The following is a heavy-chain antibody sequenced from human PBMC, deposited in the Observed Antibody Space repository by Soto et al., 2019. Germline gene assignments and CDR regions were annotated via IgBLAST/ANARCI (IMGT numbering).Heavy chain of an antibody. CDR3: AKHGCSYPACYPYYYYVDV. V-gene: IGHV3-23*01. Sequence: EVQLLESGGGLVQPGGSLRLSCAASGFRLSDSAVSWVRQAPGKGLEWVSSLTLTGDSAFYSDSGQGRFTISRDISKSTLSLQMHSLRAEDTAVYYCAKHGCSYPACYPYYYYVDVWGRGPTVTVSS. D-gene: IGHD2-15*01. J-gene: IGHJ6*03. CDR2: LTLTGDSA. CDR1: GFRLSDSA.